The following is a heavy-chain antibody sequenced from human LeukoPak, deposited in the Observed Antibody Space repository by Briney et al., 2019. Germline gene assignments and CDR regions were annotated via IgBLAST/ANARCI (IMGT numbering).Heavy chain of an antibody. Sequence: GGSLRLSCAASGFTFSSYGMHWVRQAPGKGLEWVAFIRYDGSNKYYADSVEGRFTISRDNSKNTLYLQMNSLRAEDTAVYYCAKDQGVYSSGWTFDYWGQGTLVTVSS. CDR2: IRYDGSNK. CDR3: AKDQGVYSSGWTFDY. J-gene: IGHJ4*02. V-gene: IGHV3-30*02. D-gene: IGHD6-19*01. CDR1: GFTFSSYG.